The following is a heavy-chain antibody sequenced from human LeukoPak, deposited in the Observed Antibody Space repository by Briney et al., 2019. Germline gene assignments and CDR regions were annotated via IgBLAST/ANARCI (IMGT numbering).Heavy chain of an antibody. V-gene: IGHV3-23*01. Sequence: GGSLRLSCAAPGFTFSSYAMSWVRQAPGKGLEWVSAISGSGGSTYYADSVKGRFTISRDNSKNTLYLQMNSLRAEDTAVYYCAKGYYYDSSGYYYSDYWGQGTLVTVSS. CDR1: GFTFSSYA. CDR2: ISGSGGST. J-gene: IGHJ4*02. D-gene: IGHD3-22*01. CDR3: AKGYYYDSSGYYYSDY.